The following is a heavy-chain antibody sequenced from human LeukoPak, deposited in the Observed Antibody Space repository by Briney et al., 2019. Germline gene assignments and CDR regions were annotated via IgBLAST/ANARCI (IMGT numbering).Heavy chain of an antibody. D-gene: IGHD3-22*01. CDR3: ARARDSSGLHDVFDI. CDR1: GGSISSGGYY. V-gene: IGHV4-31*03. Sequence: PSQTLSLTCTVSGGSISSGGYYWSWIRHHPGKGLEWIGYIYYSGSTYYNPSLKSRVTISVDTSKNQFSLKLSSVTAADTAVYYCARARDSSGLHDVFDIWGQGTMVTISS. CDR2: IYYSGST. J-gene: IGHJ3*02.